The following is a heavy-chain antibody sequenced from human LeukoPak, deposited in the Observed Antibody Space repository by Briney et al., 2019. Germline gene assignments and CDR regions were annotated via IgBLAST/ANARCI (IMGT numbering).Heavy chain of an antibody. CDR3: ARDFTRSASRSSGWYPD. CDR2: IVVGSGNT. Sequence: SVKVSCKASGFTFTSSAMQWVRQARGQRLEWIGWIVVGSGNTNYAQKFQGRVTMTRDTSTSTVYMELSSLRSEDTAVYYCARDFTRSASRSSGWYPDWGQGTLVTVSS. CDR1: GFTFTSSA. J-gene: IGHJ4*02. D-gene: IGHD6-19*01. V-gene: IGHV1-58*02.